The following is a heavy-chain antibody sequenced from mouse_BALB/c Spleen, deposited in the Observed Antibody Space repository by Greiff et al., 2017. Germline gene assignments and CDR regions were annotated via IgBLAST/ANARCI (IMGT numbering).Heavy chain of an antibody. Sequence: VQRVESGPQLVRPGASVKISCKASGYSFTSYWMHWVKQRPGQGLEWIGMIDPSDSETRLNQKFKDKATLTVDKSSSTAYMQLSSPTSEDSAVYYCARRKGNYRYEWSAMDYWGQGTSVTVSS. D-gene: IGHD2-14*01. V-gene: IGHV1S126*01. CDR3: ARRKGNYRYEWSAMDY. CDR2: IDPSDSET. J-gene: IGHJ4*01. CDR1: GYSFTSYW.